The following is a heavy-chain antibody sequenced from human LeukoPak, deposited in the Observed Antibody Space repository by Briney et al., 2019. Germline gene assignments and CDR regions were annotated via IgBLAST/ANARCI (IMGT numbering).Heavy chain of an antibody. Sequence: GGSLRLSCAASGFTFSSYSMNWVRQAPGKWLEWVSYISSSSSTIYYADSVKGRFTISRDNAKNSLYPQMNSLRAEDTAVYYCARGSSSGYYDYWGQGTLVTVSS. D-gene: IGHD3-22*01. CDR3: ARGSSSGYYDY. J-gene: IGHJ4*02. V-gene: IGHV3-48*04. CDR2: ISSSSSTI. CDR1: GFTFSSYS.